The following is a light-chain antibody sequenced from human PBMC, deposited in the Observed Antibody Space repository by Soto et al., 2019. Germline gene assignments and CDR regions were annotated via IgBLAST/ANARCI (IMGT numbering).Light chain of an antibody. V-gene: IGKV1-6*01. Sequence: AIPMTQSPSSLSASVGDRVTITCRASQGIRNDLGWYQQKPGKAPKLLIYGASSLQSGVPSRFSGSGSGTDFTLTISSLQPEDFATYYWLQDYNYPRTFGQGTKVEI. CDR2: GAS. CDR1: QGIRND. CDR3: LQDYNYPRT. J-gene: IGKJ1*01.